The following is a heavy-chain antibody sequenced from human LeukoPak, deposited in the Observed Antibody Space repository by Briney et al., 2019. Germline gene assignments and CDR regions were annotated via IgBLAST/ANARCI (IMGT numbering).Heavy chain of an antibody. CDR1: GGSLSSGSYY. J-gene: IGHJ5*02. Sequence: SETLSLTCTVSGGSLSSGSYYWSWIRQPAGKGLEWIGHIYTSGSTNYNPSLKSRVTISVDTSKNQFSLKLSSVTAADTAVYYCAREVVVPAAINWFDPWGQGTLVTVSS. D-gene: IGHD2-2*01. V-gene: IGHV4-61*09. CDR2: IYTSGST. CDR3: AREVVVPAAINWFDP.